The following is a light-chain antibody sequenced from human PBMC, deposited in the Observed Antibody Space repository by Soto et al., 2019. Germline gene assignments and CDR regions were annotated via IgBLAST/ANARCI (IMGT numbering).Light chain of an antibody. CDR1: ISDIGGYNF. V-gene: IGLV2-14*03. Sequence: QSALTQPASVSGSPGQSITISCTGTISDIGGYNFISWYQQQLGKAPKLLIYDVNKRPSGVPPRFSGSKSANTASLTISGLQAADEADYYCNSYAGGLVLFGGGTQLTVL. CDR2: DVN. J-gene: IGLJ2*01. CDR3: NSYAGGLVL.